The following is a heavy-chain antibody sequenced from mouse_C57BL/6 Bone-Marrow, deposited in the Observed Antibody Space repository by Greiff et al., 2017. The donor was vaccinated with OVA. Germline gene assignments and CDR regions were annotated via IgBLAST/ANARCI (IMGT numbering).Heavy chain of an antibody. D-gene: IGHD4-1*01. J-gene: IGHJ2*01. CDR3: TTRGWDDY. Sequence: VQLQQSGAELVRPGASVKLSCTASGFNIKDDYMHWVKQRPEQGLEWIGWIDPENGDTEYASKFQGKATITADTSSNTAYLQLSSLTSEDTVVYYCTTRGWDDYWGQGTTLTVSS. CDR2: IDPENGDT. V-gene: IGHV14-4*01. CDR1: GFNIKDDY.